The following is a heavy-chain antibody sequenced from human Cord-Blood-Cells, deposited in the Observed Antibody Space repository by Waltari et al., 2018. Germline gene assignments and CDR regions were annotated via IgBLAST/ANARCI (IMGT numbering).Heavy chain of an antibody. V-gene: IGHV1-2*06. CDR2: SNPNSGGT. CDR3: ARHGPRAAMVDY. CDR1: GYTFTCYY. Sequence: EQLVQSGAEVQKPGASVKVSCRASGYTFTCYYMHWVRQAPGQGLEWSGRSNPNSGGTNYAQKFQGRVTMTRDTTISTAYMELSRLRSDDTAVYYCARHGPRAAMVDYWGQGTLVTVSS. J-gene: IGHJ4*02. D-gene: IGHD5-18*01.